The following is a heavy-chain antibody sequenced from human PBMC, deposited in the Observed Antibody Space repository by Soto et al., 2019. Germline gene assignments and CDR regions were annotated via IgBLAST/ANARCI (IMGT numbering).Heavy chain of an antibody. Sequence: EVQLLQSGGGLVQPGGSLRLSCAASGFTFSSYALSWVRQAPGKGLEWVSTITASGGSTYYADSVKGRFTISRDISRNTLYLQINSLSAKYTAFFYCAKVPRLTVLTPLGVDYWGQGTLVSVSS. CDR1: GFTFSSYA. J-gene: IGHJ4*02. CDR2: ITASGGST. CDR3: AKVPRLTVLTPLGVDY. V-gene: IGHV3-23*01. D-gene: IGHD3-16*01.